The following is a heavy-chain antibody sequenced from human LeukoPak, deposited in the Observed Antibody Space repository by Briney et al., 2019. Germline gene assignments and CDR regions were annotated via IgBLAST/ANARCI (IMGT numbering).Heavy chain of an antibody. D-gene: IGHD3-10*01. V-gene: IGHV3-23*01. CDR2: ISGNGGKT. Sequence: GGSLRLSCAASGFTFSSYAMSWVRQAPGKGLEWVSSISGNGGKTYYADSVKGRFTISRDNAKNSLYLQMNSLRAEDTAVYYCARDGVGGSGSHSPWGQGTLVTVSS. J-gene: IGHJ5*02. CDR3: ARDGVGGSGSHSP. CDR1: GFTFSSYA.